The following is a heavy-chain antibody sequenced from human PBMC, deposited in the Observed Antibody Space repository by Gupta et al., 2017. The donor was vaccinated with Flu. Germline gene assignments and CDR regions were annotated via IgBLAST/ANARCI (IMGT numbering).Heavy chain of an antibody. CDR1: GFTFRSYW. V-gene: IGHV3-74*01. J-gene: IGHJ6*03. CDR2: INSDGSST. CDR3: WGSGYSLDYYYMDV. Sequence: EVQLVESGGGLVQPGGSLRLSCPASGFTFRSYWMHWVRQAPGKGLVWVSRINSDGSSTSYADSVKGRFTISRDNAKNTLYLQMNSLRAEDTAVYYGWGSGYSLDYYYMDVWGKGTTVTVSS. D-gene: IGHD3-3*01.